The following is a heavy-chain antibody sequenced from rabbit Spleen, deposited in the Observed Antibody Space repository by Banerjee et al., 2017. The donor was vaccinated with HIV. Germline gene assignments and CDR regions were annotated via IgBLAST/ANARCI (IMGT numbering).Heavy chain of an antibody. V-gene: IGHV1S40*01. CDR2: IYTGSSGST. Sequence: QSLEESGGDLVKPGASLTLTCTASGFSFSSSYWICWVRQAPGKGLEWIACIYTGSSGSTYYASWAKGRFTISKTSSTTVTLQMTSLTAADTATYFCARIATYYTGYYAGYAYFGLWGPGTLVTVS. CDR1: GFSFSSSYW. J-gene: IGHJ4*01. D-gene: IGHD7-1*01. CDR3: ARIATYYTGYYAGYAYFGL.